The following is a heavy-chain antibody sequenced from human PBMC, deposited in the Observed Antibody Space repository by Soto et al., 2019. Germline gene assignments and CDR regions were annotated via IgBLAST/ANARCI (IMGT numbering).Heavy chain of an antibody. CDR2: IYWDDDK. CDR3: AHGRITVTLLAFDY. V-gene: IGHV2-5*02. J-gene: IGHJ4*02. Sequence: QITLKESGPTLVKPTQTLTLTCTFSGFSLSTSGVGVGWIRQPPGKTLEWLALIYWDDDKRYSPSLKSRLTITKDTSKNQVVLTMTNMDPVDTATYYCAHGRITVTLLAFDYWGQGTLVTVSS. D-gene: IGHD1-7*01. CDR1: GFSLSTSGVG.